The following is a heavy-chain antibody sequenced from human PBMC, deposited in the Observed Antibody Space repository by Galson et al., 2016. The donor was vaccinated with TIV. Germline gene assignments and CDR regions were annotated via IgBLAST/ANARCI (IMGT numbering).Heavy chain of an antibody. CDR2: IFYEGVNE. CDR1: GFKFSRYA. CDR3: ARSQSEPSQLDY. J-gene: IGHJ4*02. V-gene: IGHV3-30*12. D-gene: IGHD1-14*01. Sequence: SLRLSCAASGFKFSRYAMHWVRQAPGKGLEWVAVIFYEGVNEDYADSVKGRFTISRDNSKNILYLQVSSLRVEDTAVYFCARSQSEPSQLDYWGQGTLVTVSS.